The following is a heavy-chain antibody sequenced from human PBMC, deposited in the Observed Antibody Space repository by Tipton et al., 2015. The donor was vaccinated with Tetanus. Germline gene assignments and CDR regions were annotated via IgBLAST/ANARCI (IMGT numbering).Heavy chain of an antibody. D-gene: IGHD1-1*01. CDR1: GGSVRRGDYS. CDR3: ARPNNEIPKKGPFDS. V-gene: IGHV4-61*08. Sequence: LRLSCTVYGGSVRRGDYSWNWIRQLPGKGLDWLEYDSSSGRTNSNYSLKSRITISQDTSKNQFSLRLTSVTAADTAVYYCARPNNEIPKKGPFDSWRQGSLVIVTP. CDR2: DSSSGRT. J-gene: IGHJ5*01.